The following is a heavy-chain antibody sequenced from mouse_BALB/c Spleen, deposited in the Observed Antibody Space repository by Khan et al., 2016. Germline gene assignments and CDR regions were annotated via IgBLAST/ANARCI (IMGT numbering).Heavy chain of an antibody. CDR1: GFDFRRYW. CDR3: ARAVYYGYLAY. V-gene: IGHV4-1*02. J-gene: IGHJ3*01. D-gene: IGHD1-1*01. CDR2: INPDSRTI. Sequence: EVKLLESGGGLVQPGGSLKLSCAASGFDFRRYWMSWVRQAPGKGLEWIGEINPDSRTINYTPSLKDKFTISRDNAKNTLYLQMSKVRSEDTALYYCARAVYYGYLAYWGQGTLVSVSA.